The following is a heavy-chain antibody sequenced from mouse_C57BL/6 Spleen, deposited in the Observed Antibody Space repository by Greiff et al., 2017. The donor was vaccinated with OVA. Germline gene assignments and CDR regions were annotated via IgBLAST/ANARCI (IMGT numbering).Heavy chain of an antibody. J-gene: IGHJ1*03. V-gene: IGHV5-9*01. CDR1: GFTFSSYT. CDR3: ARLTGGYWYFDV. D-gene: IGHD4-1*01. CDR2: ISGGGGNT. Sequence: VMLVESGGGLVKPGGSLKLSCAASGFTFSSYTMSWVRQTPEKRLEWVATISGGGGNTYYPDSVKGRFTISRDNAKNTLYLQMSSLRSEDTALYYCARLTGGYWYFDVWGTGTTVTVSS.